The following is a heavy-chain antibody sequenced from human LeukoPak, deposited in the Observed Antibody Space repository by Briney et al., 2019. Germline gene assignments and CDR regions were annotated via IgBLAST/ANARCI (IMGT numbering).Heavy chain of an antibody. CDR1: GGTFSSYV. D-gene: IGHD2-2*01. V-gene: IGHV1-2*02. J-gene: IGHJ4*02. Sequence: ASVKVSCKASGGTFSSYVISWVRQAPGQGLEWMGWINLGSGGTNYAQKFQGRVTMTRDTSISTAYIELSRLRSDDTAAYYCARDVGEYCSSTNCYASHCWGQGTLITVSS. CDR3: ARDVGEYCSSTNCYASHC. CDR2: INLGSGGT.